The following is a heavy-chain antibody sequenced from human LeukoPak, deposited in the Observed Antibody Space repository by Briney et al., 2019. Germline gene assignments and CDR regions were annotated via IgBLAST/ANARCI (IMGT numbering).Heavy chain of an antibody. J-gene: IGHJ3*02. V-gene: IGHV3-11*01. CDR2: ISSSGITI. Sequence: GGSLRLSCAASGFTFSDYYMSWIRQAPGKGLEWVSYISSSGITIYYADSVKGRFTISRDNAKNSLYLQMNSLRAEDTAVYYCASGLARIAAAATDAFDIWGQGTMVTVSS. CDR3: ASGLARIAAAATDAFDI. CDR1: GFTFSDYY. D-gene: IGHD6-13*01.